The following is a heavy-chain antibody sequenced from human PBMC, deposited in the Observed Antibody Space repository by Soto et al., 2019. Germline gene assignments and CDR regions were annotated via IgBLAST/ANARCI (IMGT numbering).Heavy chain of an antibody. Sequence: GGSLRLSCAASGFTFSSYGMHWVRQAPGKGLEWVAVISYDGSNKYYADSVKGRFTISRDNSKNTLYLQMNSLRAEDTAGYYCAKCVQGQKRRITIFSYYYGMDVWGQGTTVTVSS. J-gene: IGHJ6*02. V-gene: IGHV3-30*18. CDR3: AKCVQGQKRRITIFSYYYGMDV. D-gene: IGHD3-3*01. CDR1: GFTFSSYG. CDR2: ISYDGSNK.